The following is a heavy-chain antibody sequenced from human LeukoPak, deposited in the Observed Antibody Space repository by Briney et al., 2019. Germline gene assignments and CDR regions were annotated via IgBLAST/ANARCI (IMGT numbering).Heavy chain of an antibody. J-gene: IGHJ4*02. V-gene: IGHV4-59*01. CDR2: IYYSGIT. CDR3: ARVRALSYYDSSGDLYYFQY. CDR1: GGSISSYY. D-gene: IGHD3-22*01. Sequence: PSETLSLTCTVSGGSISSYYWSWLRQPPGKGLEWIGFIYYSGITDYNPSLKSIFTISVDTSKNQFSLNLSSVTAADTAVYYCARVRALSYYDSSGDLYYFQYWGQGTLVTVSS.